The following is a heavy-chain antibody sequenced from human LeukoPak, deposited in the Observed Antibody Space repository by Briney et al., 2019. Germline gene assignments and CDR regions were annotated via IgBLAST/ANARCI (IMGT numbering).Heavy chain of an antibody. CDR2: ISGSGGST. D-gene: IGHD3-10*01. J-gene: IGHJ4*02. Sequence: PGGSLRLSCAASGFTFSSYAMSWFRQAPGKGLEWVSAISGSGGSTYYADSVKGRFTISRDNSKNTLYLQMNSLRAEDTAVYYCAKDPGGFGEFDYWGQGTLVTVSS. CDR3: AKDPGGFGEFDY. CDR1: GFTFSSYA. V-gene: IGHV3-23*01.